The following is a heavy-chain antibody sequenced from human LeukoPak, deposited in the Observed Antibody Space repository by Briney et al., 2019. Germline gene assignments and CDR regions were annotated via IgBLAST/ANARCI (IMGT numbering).Heavy chain of an antibody. Sequence: SETLSLTCTVSGYSISSGYYWGWIRQPPGKGLEWIGSIYHSGSTYYNPSLKSRVTISVDTSKNQFSLRLTSVTAADTATYYCARHNSGYFTPKDHWGQGTLVTVSS. CDR2: IYHSGST. J-gene: IGHJ4*02. CDR1: GYSISSGYY. CDR3: ARHNSGYFTPKDH. D-gene: IGHD5-18*01. V-gene: IGHV4-38-2*02.